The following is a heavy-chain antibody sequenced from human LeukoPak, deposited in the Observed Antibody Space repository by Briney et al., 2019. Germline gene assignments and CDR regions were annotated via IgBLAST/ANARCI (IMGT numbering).Heavy chain of an antibody. CDR1: GGSFSGYY. J-gene: IGHJ4*02. D-gene: IGHD1-1*01. CDR3: ARVNWTVDY. CDR2: INHSGST. Sequence: PSETLSLTCAVYGGSFSGYYWSWIRRPPGKGLEWIGEINHSGSTNYNPSLKSRVTISVDTSKNQFSLKLSSVTAADTAVYYCARVNWTVDYWGQGTLVTVSS. V-gene: IGHV4-34*01.